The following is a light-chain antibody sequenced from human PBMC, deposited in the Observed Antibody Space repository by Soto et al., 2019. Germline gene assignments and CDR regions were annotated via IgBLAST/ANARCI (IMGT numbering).Light chain of an antibody. Sequence: QSVLTQPPSASGTPGQRVTISCSGARSNIGSNYVYWYQQLPGTAPQLLIYTNNQRPSGVPDRFSGSKSGTLASLAISGLRSEDEADYYCAAWDDSLSGVVFGGGTKLTVL. CDR3: AAWDDSLSGVV. J-gene: IGLJ2*01. CDR1: RSNIGSNY. V-gene: IGLV1-47*02. CDR2: TNN.